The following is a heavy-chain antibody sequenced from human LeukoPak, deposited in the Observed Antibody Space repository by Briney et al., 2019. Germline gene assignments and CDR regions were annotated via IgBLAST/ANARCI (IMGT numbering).Heavy chain of an antibody. D-gene: IGHD6-19*01. J-gene: IGHJ4*02. V-gene: IGHV3-30*18. CDR1: GFTFSSYA. CDR3: AKDSSQWLVHPFDY. CDR2: ISYDGSNK. Sequence: GGSLRLSCAASGFTFSSYAMSWVRQAPGKGLEWVAVISYDGSNKYYADSVKGRFTISRDNSKNTLYLQMNSLRAEDTAVYYCAKDSSQWLVHPFDYWGQGTLVTVSS.